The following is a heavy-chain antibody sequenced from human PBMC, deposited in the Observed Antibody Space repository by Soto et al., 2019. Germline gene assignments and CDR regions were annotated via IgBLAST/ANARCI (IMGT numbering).Heavy chain of an antibody. J-gene: IGHJ5*02. CDR2: IYYSGST. V-gene: IGHV4-30-4*01. CDR1: GGSISSGDYY. Sequence: QVQLQESGPGLVKPSQTLSLTCTVSGGSISSGDYYWSWIRQPPGKGLEWIGYIYYSGSTYYNPSLKSRVSIAVDTSKNQFPLKLSSVTAADTAVYYCASATIVLVPAAMVSHWFDPWGQGTLVTVSS. CDR3: ASATIVLVPAAMVSHWFDP. D-gene: IGHD2-2*01.